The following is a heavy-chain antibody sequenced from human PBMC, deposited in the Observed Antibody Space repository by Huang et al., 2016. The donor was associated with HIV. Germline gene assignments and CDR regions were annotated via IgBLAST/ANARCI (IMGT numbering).Heavy chain of an antibody. V-gene: IGHV3-9*01. CDR2: SSWNSGSI. CDR1: GFTFDDYA. J-gene: IGHJ6*02. Sequence: EVQLVESGGGLVQPGRSLRLSCAASGFTFDDYAMHWVRTVPGKGLEGVSWSSWNSGSIGYADSGKGRFTISRDNAKNSLYLQMNSLRAEDTALYYCAKDIKPTLYYGMDVWGQGTTVTVSS. CDR3: AKDIKPTLYYGMDV.